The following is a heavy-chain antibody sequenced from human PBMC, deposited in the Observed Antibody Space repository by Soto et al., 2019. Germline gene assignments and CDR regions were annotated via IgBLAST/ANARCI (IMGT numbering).Heavy chain of an antibody. CDR2: ISGSGGST. CDR1: GFTFSSDA. V-gene: IGHV3-23*01. CDR3: AKVAEDIVVVVAATSAFDI. J-gene: IGHJ3*02. Sequence: VGSLRLSCAASGFTFSSDAMSWVRQAPGKGRDWVSAISGSGGSTYYADSVKGRFTISRDNSKNTLYLQMNSLRAEDTAVYYCAKVAEDIVVVVAATSAFDIWGQGTMVTVSS. D-gene: IGHD2-15*01.